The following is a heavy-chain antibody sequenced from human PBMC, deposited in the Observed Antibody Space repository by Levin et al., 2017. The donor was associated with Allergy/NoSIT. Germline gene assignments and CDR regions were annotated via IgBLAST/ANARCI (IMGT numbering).Heavy chain of an antibody. D-gene: IGHD2/OR15-2a*01. CDR3: ARGNSGSLY. CDR1: GGSFSGYY. J-gene: IGHJ4*02. V-gene: IGHV4-34*01. CDR2: INHSGST. Sequence: SETLSLTCAVYGGSFSGYYWSWIRQPPGKGLEWIGEINHSGSTNYNPSLKSRVTISVDTSKNQFSLKLSSVTAADTAVYYCARGNSGSLYWGQGTLVTVSS.